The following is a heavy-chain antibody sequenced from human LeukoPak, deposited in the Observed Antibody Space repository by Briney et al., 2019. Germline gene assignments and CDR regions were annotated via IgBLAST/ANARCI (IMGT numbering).Heavy chain of an antibody. V-gene: IGHV4-39*07. D-gene: IGHD3-10*01. CDR2: IYYSGST. CDR3: ARDLLLWFGESRTVGAFDI. J-gene: IGHJ3*02. Sequence: SETLSLTCTVSGGSISSSSYYWGWIRQPPGKGLEWIGSIYYSGSTYYNPSLKSRVTISVDTSKNQFSLKLSSVTAADTAVYYCARDLLLWFGESRTVGAFDIWGQGTMVTVSS. CDR1: GGSISSSSYY.